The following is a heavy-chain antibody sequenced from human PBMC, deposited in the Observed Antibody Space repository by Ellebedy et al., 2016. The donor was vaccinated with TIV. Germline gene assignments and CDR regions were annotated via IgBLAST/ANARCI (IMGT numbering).Heavy chain of an antibody. Sequence: SETLSLTXAVYGGSFSDYFWAWIRQPPGKGLEWIGEIIHSGSTNYNPSLKSRVTISLDTSKSQCSLNLRSVTAADTAVYYCARGTGGGNFDYWGQGTLVTVSS. CDR3: ARGTGGGNFDY. J-gene: IGHJ4*02. D-gene: IGHD2-8*02. CDR1: GGSFSDYF. CDR2: IIHSGST. V-gene: IGHV4-34*01.